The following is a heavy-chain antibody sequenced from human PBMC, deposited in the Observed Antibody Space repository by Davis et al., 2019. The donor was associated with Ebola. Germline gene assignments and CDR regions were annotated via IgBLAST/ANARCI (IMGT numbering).Heavy chain of an antibody. CDR1: GFTFSRYA. CDR3: AKDPRGNYDFWSAYYKHIRDNDYHGMDV. D-gene: IGHD3-3*01. Sequence: PGGSLSLSCAASGFTFSRYAMHWVRQAPGKGLEWVAVISYDGSNKYYADSVKGRFTISRDNSKNTLYLQMNRLRAEDTAVYYCAKDPRGNYDFWSAYYKHIRDNDYHGMDVWGQGTTVIVSS. V-gene: IGHV3-30*04. J-gene: IGHJ6*02. CDR2: ISYDGSNK.